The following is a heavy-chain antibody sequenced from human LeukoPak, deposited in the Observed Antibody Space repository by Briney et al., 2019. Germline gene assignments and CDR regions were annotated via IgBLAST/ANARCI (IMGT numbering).Heavy chain of an antibody. V-gene: IGHV3-33*06. CDR1: GFTFSSYG. CDR3: AKDFAQRVGAFDY. Sequence: PGGSLRLSCAASGFTFSSYGMHWVRQAPGKGLEWVAVIWNDGSNKYYADSVKGRFTISRDNSKNTLYLQMNSLRAEDTAVYYCAKDFAQRVGAFDYWGQGTLVTVSS. D-gene: IGHD1-26*01. CDR2: IWNDGSNK. J-gene: IGHJ4*02.